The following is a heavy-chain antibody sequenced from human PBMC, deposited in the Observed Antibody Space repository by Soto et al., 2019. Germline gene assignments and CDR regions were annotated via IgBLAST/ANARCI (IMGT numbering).Heavy chain of an antibody. J-gene: IGHJ4*02. V-gene: IGHV1-69*13. Sequence: SVKVSCKASGGTFSSYAISWLRQAPGQGLEWMGGIIPIFGTANYAQKFQGRVTITADESTSTAYMELSSLRSEDTAVYYCARGTSSGWPIYYWGQGTLVTVSS. CDR2: IIPIFGTA. CDR1: GGTFSSYA. D-gene: IGHD6-19*01. CDR3: ARGTSSGWPIYY.